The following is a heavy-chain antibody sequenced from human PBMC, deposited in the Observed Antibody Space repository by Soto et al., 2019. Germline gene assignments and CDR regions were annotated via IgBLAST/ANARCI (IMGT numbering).Heavy chain of an antibody. D-gene: IGHD5-12*01. CDR3: ATQPYSGYDYFLDY. CDR1: GYTFTGYY. Sequence: QVQLVQSGAELKKPGASVKVSCKASGYTFTGYYMHWVRQAPGQGREWMGWINPNSGGTNYAQKFQGWVTMTRDTSISTAYMELGRLKSDDTAVYYCATQPYSGYDYFLDYWGQGTLVTISS. J-gene: IGHJ4*02. V-gene: IGHV1-2*04. CDR2: INPNSGGT.